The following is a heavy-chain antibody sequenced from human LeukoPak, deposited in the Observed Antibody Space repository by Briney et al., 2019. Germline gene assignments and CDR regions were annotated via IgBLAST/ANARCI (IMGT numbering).Heavy chain of an antibody. CDR3: AKERPHGMDV. CDR1: GFTFSSYN. J-gene: IGHJ6*02. CDR2: IASTSTYI. Sequence: GGSLRLSCAASGFTFSSYNMNWVRQAPGKGLEWVSTIASTSTYIAYADSVKGRFTISRDNADNSLYLQMNSLRDDDTAVYYCAKERPHGMDVWGQGTSVTVSS. V-gene: IGHV3-21*01. D-gene: IGHD6-6*01.